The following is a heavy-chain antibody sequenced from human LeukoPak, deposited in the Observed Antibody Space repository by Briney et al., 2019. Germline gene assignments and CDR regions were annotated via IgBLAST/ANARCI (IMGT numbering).Heavy chain of an antibody. J-gene: IGHJ4*02. V-gene: IGHV4-59*01. Sequence: LETLSLTCTVSGGSISSYYWSWIRQPSGKGLEWIGYIYYSGSTNYNPSLKSRVTISVDTSKNQFSLKLSSVTAADTAVYYCARGGDCSGGSCYFFDYWGQGTLVTVSS. D-gene: IGHD2-15*01. CDR1: GGSISSYY. CDR3: ARGGDCSGGSCYFFDY. CDR2: IYYSGST.